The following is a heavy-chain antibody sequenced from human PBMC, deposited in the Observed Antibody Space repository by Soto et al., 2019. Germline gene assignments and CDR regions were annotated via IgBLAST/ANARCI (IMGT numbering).Heavy chain of an antibody. V-gene: IGHV4-59*11. CDR2: IYYNGNT. CDR1: GGSISNHY. J-gene: IGHJ4*02. CDR3: ARSNWYSEY. Sequence: QVQLQESGPGLVKPSETLSLTCTVSGGSISNHYWSWIRQPPGKGLEWIGYIYYNGNTNYNPSLKSRVTMSVGTSKNQFPLKLSSVTAADTAVYYCARSNWYSEYWGQGTLVTVSS. D-gene: IGHD7-27*01.